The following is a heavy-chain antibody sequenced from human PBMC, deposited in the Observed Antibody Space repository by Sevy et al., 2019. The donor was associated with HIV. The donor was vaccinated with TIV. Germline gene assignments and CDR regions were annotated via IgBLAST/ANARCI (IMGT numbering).Heavy chain of an antibody. J-gene: IGHJ5*02. Sequence: ASVKVSCKVSGYTLTELSMHWVRQAPGKGREWMGGFDPEDGETIYAQKFQGRVTMTEDRSTDTAYMELSSLRPEDTAVYYCATMGAYCSSTSCHNGFDPWGQGTLVTVSS. CDR3: ATMGAYCSSTSCHNGFDP. V-gene: IGHV1-24*01. CDR1: GYTLTELS. D-gene: IGHD2-2*01. CDR2: FDPEDGET.